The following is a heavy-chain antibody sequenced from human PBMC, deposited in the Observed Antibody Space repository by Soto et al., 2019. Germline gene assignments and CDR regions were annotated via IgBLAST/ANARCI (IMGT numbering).Heavy chain of an antibody. Sequence: PGGSLRLSCAASGFTFSSYGMHWVRQAPGKGLEWVSGISCDGGNKYYADSVKGRFTISRDNSKNTLYLQMNSLRAEDTAVYYCAKASGWPTYYFDLWGQGTLVTVPQ. CDR3: AKASGWPTYYFDL. V-gene: IGHV3-30*18. J-gene: IGHJ4*02. D-gene: IGHD6-19*01. CDR2: ISCDGGNK. CDR1: GFTFSSYG.